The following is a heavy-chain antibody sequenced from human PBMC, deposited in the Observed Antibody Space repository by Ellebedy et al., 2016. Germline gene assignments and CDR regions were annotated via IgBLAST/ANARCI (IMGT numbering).Heavy chain of an antibody. CDR2: IYPGDSDT. Sequence: GESLKISXKGSGYSFTSYWIGWVRQMPGKGLEWMGIIYPGDSDTRYSPSFQGQVTISADKSISTAYLQWSSLKASDTAMYYCASSSQWLPNYYYYGMDVWGQGTTVTVSS. V-gene: IGHV5-51*01. D-gene: IGHD6-19*01. CDR1: GYSFTSYW. J-gene: IGHJ6*02. CDR3: ASSSQWLPNYYYYGMDV.